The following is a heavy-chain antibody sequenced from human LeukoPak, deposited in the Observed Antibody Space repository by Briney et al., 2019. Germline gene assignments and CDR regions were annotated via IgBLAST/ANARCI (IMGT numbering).Heavy chain of an antibody. V-gene: IGHV3-7*01. CDR2: IKQDGSEK. D-gene: IGHD3-22*01. CDR3: AGGRDYYDSSGYYYFDY. J-gene: IGHJ4*02. Sequence: GGSLRLSCAASGLTFSRYWMSLVRQAPGKGLEWVANIKQDGSEKYYVDSVKGRFTISRDNAKNSLYLQMNSLRAEDTALYYCAGGRDYYDSSGYYYFDYWGQGTLVTVSS. CDR1: GLTFSRYW.